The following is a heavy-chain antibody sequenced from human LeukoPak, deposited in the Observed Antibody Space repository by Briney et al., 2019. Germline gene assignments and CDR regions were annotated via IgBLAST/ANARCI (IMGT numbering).Heavy chain of an antibody. D-gene: IGHD3-10*01. J-gene: IGHJ6*03. V-gene: IGHV4-34*01. CDR2: IHDGGST. CDR1: GGSFSGYY. Sequence: PSETLSLTCAVYGGSFSGYYWSWIRQPPGKGLEWIGEIHDGGSTTYHPSLKSRVTISVDKSKNQFSLTLTSVTAADTAVYYCARGGSGSYYDYYYYYMDVWGKGTTVTISS. CDR3: ARGGSGSYYDYYYYYMDV.